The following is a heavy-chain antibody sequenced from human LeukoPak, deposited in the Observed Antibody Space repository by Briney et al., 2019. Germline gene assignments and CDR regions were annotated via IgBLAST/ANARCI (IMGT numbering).Heavy chain of an antibody. D-gene: IGHD3-10*01. CDR1: GFTFSNYW. CDR2: IKPDGSDS. V-gene: IGHV3-7*01. J-gene: IGHJ4*02. Sequence: PGGSLRLSCAASGFTFSNYWMTWARQSPGKGLEWVAIIKPDGSDSYSVDSEKGRFTVSRDNAKNSLYLQMSSLRAEDTAVYYCARGGHRQKEFWGQGTLVTVSS. CDR3: ARGGHRQKEF.